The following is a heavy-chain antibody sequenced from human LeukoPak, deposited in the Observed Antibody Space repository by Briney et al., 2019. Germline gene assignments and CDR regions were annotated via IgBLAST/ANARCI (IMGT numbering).Heavy chain of an antibody. CDR2: IIPILGIA. CDR3: ASKGYYDSSGFLYGMDV. V-gene: IGHV1-69*04. J-gene: IGHJ6*02. D-gene: IGHD3-22*01. Sequence: PGASVKVSCKASGGTFSSYAISWVRQAPGQGLEWMGRIIPILGIANYAQKFQGRVTITADKSTSTAYMELSSLRSEDTAVYYCASKGYYDSSGFLYGMDVWGQGTTVTVSS. CDR1: GGTFSSYA.